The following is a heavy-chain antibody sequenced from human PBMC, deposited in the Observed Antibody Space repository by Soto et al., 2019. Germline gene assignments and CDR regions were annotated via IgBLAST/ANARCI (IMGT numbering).Heavy chain of an antibody. CDR1: GGTFSSYA. Sequence: ASVKVSCKASGGTFSSYAISWVRQAPGQGLEWMGGIIPIFGTANYAQKFQGRVTITADESTSTAYMELSSLRSEDTAVYYCARSEYQLLSSRRSNHDAFDIWGQGTMVT. CDR2: IIPIFGTA. J-gene: IGHJ3*02. V-gene: IGHV1-69*13. D-gene: IGHD2-2*01. CDR3: ARSEYQLLSSRRSNHDAFDI.